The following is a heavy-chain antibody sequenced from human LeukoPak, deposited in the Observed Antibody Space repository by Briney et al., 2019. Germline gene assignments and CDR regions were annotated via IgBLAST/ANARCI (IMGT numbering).Heavy chain of an antibody. CDR1: GFTFSDYY. CDR3: AREVRRTLYAGWFDP. J-gene: IGHJ5*02. CDR2: ISRSGSRI. Sequence: GGSLRLSCAVSGFTFSDYYMSWIRQAPGKGLEWVSYISRSGSRIDYADSVKGRLTISRDNAKNSLYLQMNSLRAEDTAVYDCAREVRRTLYAGWFDPWGQGTLVTVSS. D-gene: IGHD3-16*01. V-gene: IGHV3-11*01.